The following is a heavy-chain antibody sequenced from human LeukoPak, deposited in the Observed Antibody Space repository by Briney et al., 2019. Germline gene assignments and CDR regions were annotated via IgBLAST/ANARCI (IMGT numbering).Heavy chain of an antibody. Sequence: SGTLSLTCAVSGGSSSSSNWWSWVRQPPGKGLEWIGEINHSGSTNYNPSLKSRVTISVDTSKNQFSLKLSSVTAADTAVYYCARHEMEQLAFDYWGQGTLVTVSS. D-gene: IGHD6-13*01. CDR2: INHSGST. CDR3: ARHEMEQLAFDY. CDR1: GGSSSSSNW. J-gene: IGHJ4*02. V-gene: IGHV4-4*02.